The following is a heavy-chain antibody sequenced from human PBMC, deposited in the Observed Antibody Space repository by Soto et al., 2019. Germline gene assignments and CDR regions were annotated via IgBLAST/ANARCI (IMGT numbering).Heavy chain of an antibody. CDR3: ARCSSSWYGGYYYDSSGYYP. CDR2: IIPIFGTA. D-gene: IGHD3-22*01. Sequence: SVKVSCKASGGTFSSYAISWVRQAPGQGLEWMGGIIPIFGTANYAQKFQGRVTITADESTSTAYMELSSLRSEDTAVYYCARCSSSWYGGYYYDSSGYYPWGQGTLVTVSS. CDR1: GGTFSSYA. J-gene: IGHJ5*02. V-gene: IGHV1-69*13.